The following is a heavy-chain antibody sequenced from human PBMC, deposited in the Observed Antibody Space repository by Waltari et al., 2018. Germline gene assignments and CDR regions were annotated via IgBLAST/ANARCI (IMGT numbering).Heavy chain of an antibody. CDR1: GYTFTSYY. Sequence: QVQLVQSGAEVKKPGASVKVSCKASGYTFTSYYMHWVRPAPGQGLEWMGIINPSGGSTSYAQKFQGRVTMTRDTSTSTVYMELSSLRSEDTAVYYCARDQTSSSSDYYYGMDVWGQGTTVTVSS. CDR3: ARDQTSSSSDYYYGMDV. J-gene: IGHJ6*02. D-gene: IGHD6-6*01. V-gene: IGHV1-46*01. CDR2: INPSGGST.